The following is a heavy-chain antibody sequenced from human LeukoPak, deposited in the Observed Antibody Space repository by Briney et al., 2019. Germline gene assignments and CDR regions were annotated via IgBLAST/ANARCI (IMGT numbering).Heavy chain of an antibody. CDR1: GFTFSSYG. CDR3: AKDGDSSGYYVSYFDY. J-gene: IGHJ4*02. Sequence: PGRSLRLSCAASGFTFSSYGMHWVRRAPGKGLEWVAVISYDGSNKYYADSVKGRFTISRDNSKNTLYLQMNSLRAEDTAVYYCAKDGDSSGYYVSYFDYWGQGTLVTVSS. CDR2: ISYDGSNK. V-gene: IGHV3-30*18. D-gene: IGHD3-22*01.